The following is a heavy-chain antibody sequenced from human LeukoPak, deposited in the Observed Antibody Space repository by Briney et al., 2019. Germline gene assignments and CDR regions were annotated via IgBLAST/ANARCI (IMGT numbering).Heavy chain of an antibody. V-gene: IGHV3-30*18. CDR1: GFTFSSYG. D-gene: IGHD6-19*01. CDR3: AKESGSGDYYYYMDV. Sequence: GGSLRLSCAASGFTFSSYGMHWVRQAPGKGLEWVAVISYDGSNKYYADSVKGRFTISRDNPKNTLYLQMNSLRAEDTAVYYCAKESGSGDYYYYMDVWGKGTTVTISS. CDR2: ISYDGSNK. J-gene: IGHJ6*03.